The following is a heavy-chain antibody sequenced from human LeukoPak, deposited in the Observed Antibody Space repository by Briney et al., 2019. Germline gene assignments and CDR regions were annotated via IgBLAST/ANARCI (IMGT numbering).Heavy chain of an antibody. CDR3: AIPQLGYCSSTSCYTRLEAAMDV. CDR2: IIPIFGTA. V-gene: IGHV1-69*13. Sequence: ASVKVSCKASGGTFSSYAISWVRQAPGQGLEWMGGIIPIFGTANYAQKFQGRVTITADESTSTAYMELSSLRSEDTAVYSCAIPQLGYCSSTSCYTRLEAAMDVWGKGTTVTVSS. J-gene: IGHJ6*04. D-gene: IGHD2-2*02. CDR1: GGTFSSYA.